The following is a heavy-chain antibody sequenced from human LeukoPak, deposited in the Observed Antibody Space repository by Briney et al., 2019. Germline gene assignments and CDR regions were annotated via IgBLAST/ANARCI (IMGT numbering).Heavy chain of an antibody. J-gene: IGHJ6*04. V-gene: IGHV3-48*03. CDR1: GFTSSSYE. Sequence: GGSLRLSCAASGFTSSSYEMNWVRQAPGKGLEWVSYISSSGSTIYYADSVKGRFTISRDNAKNSLYLQMNSLRAEDTAVYYCARDVGYYYGMDVWGKGTTVTASS. D-gene: IGHD1-26*01. CDR3: ARDVGYYYGMDV. CDR2: ISSSGSTI.